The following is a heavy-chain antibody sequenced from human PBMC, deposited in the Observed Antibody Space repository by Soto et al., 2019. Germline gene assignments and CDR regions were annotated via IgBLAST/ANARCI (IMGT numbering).Heavy chain of an antibody. Sequence: QVQLMESGGSVLQPGRSLRLSCAASGFTFSSYGMHWVRQAPGKGLEWVTIISNDGSIQYYGDSVKGRFTVSRDNSKNTLFLEMNSLTAEDTSTYYCAKDRRESSGTRSRCCGMDGWGQGTTVTVSS. CDR3: AKDRRESSGTRSRCCGMDG. CDR2: ISNDGSIQ. D-gene: IGHD3-22*01. V-gene: IGHV3-30*18. CDR1: GFTFSSYG. J-gene: IGHJ6*02.